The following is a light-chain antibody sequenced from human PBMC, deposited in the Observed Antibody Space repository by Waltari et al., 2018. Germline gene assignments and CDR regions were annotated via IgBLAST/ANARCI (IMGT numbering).Light chain of an antibody. CDR3: SSYTTSDTLI. CDR1: SSDVGGYNY. CDR2: GVT. V-gene: IGLV2-14*03. J-gene: IGLJ2*01. Sequence: QSALTQPASVSGSPGQSLTISCTGTSSDVGGYNYVSWYQQHTGGAPRLMIYGVTNRPSGVSIRFSGSKSGNTASLTISGLQPEDEAYYYCSSYTTSDTLIFAGGTKLTVL.